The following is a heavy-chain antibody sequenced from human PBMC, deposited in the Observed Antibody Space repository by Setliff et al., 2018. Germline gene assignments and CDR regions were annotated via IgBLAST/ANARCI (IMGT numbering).Heavy chain of an antibody. CDR3: ARDNDKDFDF. V-gene: IGHV3-11*05. J-gene: IGHJ4*02. CDR2: ISVSGSYT. Sequence: GSLRLSCAASGFTFSDYYMSWIRQAPGKGLEWVSYISVSGSYTDYADSVKGRFTISRDNAKNSLYLQISSLRADDTAAYYCARDNDKDFDFWGLGTLVTVSS. D-gene: IGHD1-1*01. CDR1: GFTFSDYY.